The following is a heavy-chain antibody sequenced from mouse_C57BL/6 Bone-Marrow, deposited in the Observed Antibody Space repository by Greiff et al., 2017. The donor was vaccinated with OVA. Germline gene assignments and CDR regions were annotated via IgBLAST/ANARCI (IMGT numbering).Heavy chain of an antibody. CDR2: IDPETGGT. CDR3: TRNFGFAY. J-gene: IGHJ3*01. V-gene: IGHV1-15*01. Sequence: VQLQQSGAELVRPGASVTLSCKASGYTFTDYEMHWVKQTPVPGLAWIGAIDPETGGTAYNQKFKGKAILTADKSSSTAYMELRSLTSEDSAVYYCTRNFGFAYWGQGTLVTVSA. CDR1: GYTFTDYE.